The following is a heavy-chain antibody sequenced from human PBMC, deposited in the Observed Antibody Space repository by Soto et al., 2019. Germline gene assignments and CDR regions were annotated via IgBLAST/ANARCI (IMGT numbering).Heavy chain of an antibody. D-gene: IGHD3-22*01. J-gene: IGHJ3*02. Sequence: QVQLVQSGAEVKKPGASVKVSCKASGYTFTSYGISWVRQAPGQGLEWMEWISAYNGNTNYAQKLQGRVTMTTDTSTSTAYMELRSLRSDDTAVYYCARRLYYDSSGYYYLPGAFDIWGQGTMVTVSS. CDR3: ARRLYYDSSGYYYLPGAFDI. CDR2: ISAYNGNT. V-gene: IGHV1-18*01. CDR1: GYTFTSYG.